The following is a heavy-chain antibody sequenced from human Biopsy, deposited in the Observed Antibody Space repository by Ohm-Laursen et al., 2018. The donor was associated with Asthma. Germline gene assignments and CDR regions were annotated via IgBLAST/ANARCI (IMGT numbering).Heavy chain of an antibody. CDR1: GGTFSSYS. J-gene: IGHJ6*02. Sequence: GASVKVSCKASGGTFSSYSVSWVRQAPGQGLEWMGGIIPIFGTANYAQKFQGRVTITADESTSTAYMELSSLRSEDSAVYYCARHPCVDGSDNYYYRGNDYYLGMDVWGQGTTVTVSS. V-gene: IGHV1-69*13. D-gene: IGHD3-10*01. CDR2: IIPIFGTA. CDR3: ARHPCVDGSDNYYYRGNDYYLGMDV.